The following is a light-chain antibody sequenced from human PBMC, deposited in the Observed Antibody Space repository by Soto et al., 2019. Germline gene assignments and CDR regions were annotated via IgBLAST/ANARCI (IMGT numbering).Light chain of an antibody. V-gene: IGLV2-14*01. J-gene: IGLJ2*01. CDR3: SSYTSSRTHVV. CDR1: SSDVGGYNY. CDR2: EVS. Sequence: QSALTQPASVSGSPGQSITISCTGTSSDVGGYNYVSWYQQHPGKAPKLMIYEVSNRPSGVSNRFSGSKSGNTASLTISGLHAEDEADYYCSSYTSSRTHVVFGGGTKLTVL.